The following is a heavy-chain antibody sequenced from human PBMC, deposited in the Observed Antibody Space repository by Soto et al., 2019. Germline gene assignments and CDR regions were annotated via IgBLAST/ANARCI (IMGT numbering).Heavy chain of an antibody. CDR2: IDYSGST. CDR3: ARYAGYCCGDNCYSIFKVFDI. V-gene: IGHV4-30-4*01. D-gene: IGHD2-15*01. Sequence: PSETLSLTCTVSGGSISSGDYYWNWIRQPPGKGLEWIGYIDYSGSTYYNPSLKSRVTISVDTSKNQFSLKVSSVTSADTAGYYCARYAGYCCGDNCYSIFKVFDIWGKRSMVTVSS. J-gene: IGHJ3*02. CDR1: GGSISSGDYY.